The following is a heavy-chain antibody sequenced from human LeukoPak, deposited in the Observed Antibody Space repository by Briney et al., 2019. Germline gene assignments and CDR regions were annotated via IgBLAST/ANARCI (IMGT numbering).Heavy chain of an antibody. CDR1: GGSISSYY. CDR3: ARHLKGVMTSFDY. J-gene: IGHJ4*02. Sequence: SETLSLTCTVSGGSISSYYWSWIRQPPGKGLEWIGYIYYSGSTKYNPSLESRVTISVDTSKNQLSLNLNSVTAADTAVYYCARHLKGVMTSFDYWGQGALVTVSS. D-gene: IGHD2-21*02. V-gene: IGHV4-59*08. CDR2: IYYSGST.